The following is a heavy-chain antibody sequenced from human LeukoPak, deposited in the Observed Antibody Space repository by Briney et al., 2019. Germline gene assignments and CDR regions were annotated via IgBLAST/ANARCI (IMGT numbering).Heavy chain of an antibody. V-gene: IGHV1-46*01. CDR3: ARCSPYNWNVMDY. Sequence: ASVKVSFNASVYTFTSYYMHWLRQAPGQGLEWMGIINPSGGSTSYSQKFQGRDTMTRDTSTSTVYMELSSVRSEDKAVYYCARCSPYNWNVMDYWGQGTLVTVSS. CDR2: INPSGGST. J-gene: IGHJ4*02. CDR1: VYTFTSYY. D-gene: IGHD1-1*01.